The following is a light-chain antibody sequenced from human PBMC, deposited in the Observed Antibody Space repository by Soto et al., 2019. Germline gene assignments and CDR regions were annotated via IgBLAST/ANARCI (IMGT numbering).Light chain of an antibody. J-gene: IGLJ3*02. Sequence: QPVLTQPPSVSGAPGQRVTISCTGSSSNIGAGYDVHWYQQLPGTAPKLLIYGNSNRPSGVPDRFSGSKSGTSASLAITGLQAEEEAEYYCQSYDSSLSGWVFGGGTKVTVL. V-gene: IGLV1-40*01. CDR1: SSNIGAGYD. CDR2: GNS. CDR3: QSYDSSLSGWV.